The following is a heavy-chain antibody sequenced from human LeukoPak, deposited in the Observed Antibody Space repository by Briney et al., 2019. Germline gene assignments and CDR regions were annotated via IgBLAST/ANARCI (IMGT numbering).Heavy chain of an antibody. CDR2: IYYSGST. CDR3: ARAGSNWSIFNY. D-gene: IGHD6-13*01. Sequence: PSETLSLTCTVSGGSISSYYWSWIRQPPGKGLEWIGYIYYSGSTNYNPFFKSRVTISVDTSKNQFSLKLSSATAADTAVYYCARAGSNWSIFNYWGQGTLVTVSS. CDR1: GGSISSYY. J-gene: IGHJ4*02. V-gene: IGHV4-59*01.